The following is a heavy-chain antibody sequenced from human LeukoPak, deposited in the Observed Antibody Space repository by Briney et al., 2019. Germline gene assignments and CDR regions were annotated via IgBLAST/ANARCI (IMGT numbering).Heavy chain of an antibody. CDR1: GGSISSYY. Sequence: SETLSLTCTVSGGSISSYYWSWVRQPPGKGLEWIGYIYYSGSTNYNPSLKSRVTMSVDTSKNQFSLKLSSVTAADTAVYYCARGGNAFDIWGQGTMVTVSS. CDR3: ARGGNAFDI. D-gene: IGHD1-26*01. V-gene: IGHV4-59*12. J-gene: IGHJ3*02. CDR2: IYYSGST.